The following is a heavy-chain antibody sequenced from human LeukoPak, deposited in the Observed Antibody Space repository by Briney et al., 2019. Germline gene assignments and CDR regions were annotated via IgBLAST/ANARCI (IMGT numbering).Heavy chain of an antibody. J-gene: IGHJ4*02. CDR1: GGSISSSSYY. CDR2: IYYSGST. CDR3: AREGGGSYYDFWSGYFVDY. D-gene: IGHD3-3*01. V-gene: IGHV4-39*07. Sequence: SETLSLTCTVSGGSISSSSYYWGWIRQPPGKGLEWIGSIYYSGSTYYNPSLKSRVTISVDTSKSQFSLKLSSVTAADTAVYYCAREGGGSYYDFWSGYFVDYWGQGTLVTVSS.